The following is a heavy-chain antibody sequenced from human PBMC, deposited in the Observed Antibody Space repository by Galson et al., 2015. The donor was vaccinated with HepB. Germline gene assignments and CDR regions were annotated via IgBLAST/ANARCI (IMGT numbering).Heavy chain of an antibody. J-gene: IGHJ4*02. Sequence: SVKVSCKASGYSFTTYGFSWVRQAPGQGLEWMGWTSTYNGSTKYVERLQGRVTMTTDTSTSTAYMELRSLRSGDTAVYYCARVYYDFIWGSYRDLGVWGQGTLVTVSS. D-gene: IGHD3-16*02. CDR2: TSTYNGST. V-gene: IGHV1-18*01. CDR3: ARVYYDFIWGSYRDLGV. CDR1: GYSFTTYG.